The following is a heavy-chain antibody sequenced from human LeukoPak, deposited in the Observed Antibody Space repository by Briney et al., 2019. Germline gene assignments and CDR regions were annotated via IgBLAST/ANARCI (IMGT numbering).Heavy chain of an antibody. Sequence: RASETLSLTCAVSGGSMSTGLYYWNWIRQPAGKGLEWIGRIYPSGNTNYNPSLESRVTISVDTAKNQFSLKLISVTAADTALHYCARGQYDFWSGYDVNWFDPWGQGTLVTVSS. V-gene: IGHV4-61*02. D-gene: IGHD3-3*01. CDR3: ARGQYDFWSGYDVNWFDP. J-gene: IGHJ5*02. CDR1: GGSMSTGLYY. CDR2: IYPSGNT.